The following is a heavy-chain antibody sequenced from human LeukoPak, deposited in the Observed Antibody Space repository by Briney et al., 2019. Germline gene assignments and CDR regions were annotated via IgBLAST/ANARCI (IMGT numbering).Heavy chain of an antibody. Sequence: SETLSLTCTVSGGSISSSSYYWGWIRQPPGKGLEWIGSIYYSGSTYYNPSLKSRVTISVDTSKNQFSLKLSSVTAADTAVYYCARNPGAYSYDILWGGWFDPWGQGTLVTVSS. CDR1: GGSISSSSYY. CDR2: IYYSGST. V-gene: IGHV4-39*01. J-gene: IGHJ5*02. D-gene: IGHD5-18*01. CDR3: ARNPGAYSYDILWGGWFDP.